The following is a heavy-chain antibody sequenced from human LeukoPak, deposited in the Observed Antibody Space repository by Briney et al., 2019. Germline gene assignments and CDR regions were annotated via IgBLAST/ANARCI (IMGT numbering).Heavy chain of an antibody. CDR1: GYTFTGYY. CDR2: INPNSGGT. J-gene: IGHJ4*02. V-gene: IGHV1-2*02. Sequence: GASVKVSCKASGYTFTGYYMHWVRQAPGQGLEWMGWINPNSGGTNYAQKFQGRVTMTRDTSISTAYMELSRLRSDDTAVYYCARYPRRLNTPPGDYWGQGTLVTVSS. CDR3: ARYPRRLNTPPGDY. D-gene: IGHD6-25*01.